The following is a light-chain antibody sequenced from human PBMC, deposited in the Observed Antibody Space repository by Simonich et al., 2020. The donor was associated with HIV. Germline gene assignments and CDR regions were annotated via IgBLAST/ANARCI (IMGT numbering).Light chain of an antibody. CDR3: QQYYDTPYT. V-gene: IGKV1-5*03. CDR2: KAS. J-gene: IGKJ2*01. Sequence: DIQMTQSPSTLSASVGDRVTITCRASQSISSWLAWYQQKPGKAPKLLIYKASSLESGVPSRFSGSGSGTEFTLTISSLQPDDFATYYCQQYYDTPYTFGQGTKLEI. CDR1: QSISSW.